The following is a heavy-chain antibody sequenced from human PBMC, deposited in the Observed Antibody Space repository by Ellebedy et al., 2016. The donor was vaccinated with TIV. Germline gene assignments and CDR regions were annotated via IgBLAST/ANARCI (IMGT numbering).Heavy chain of an antibody. CDR1: GFTFSSNW. CDR2: ISPDGSST. CDR3: ASTMFTVITPV. Sequence: GESLKISCATSGFTFSSNWMHWVRQVPGKGLVWVSHISPDGSSTSYADSVKGRFTISRDKAKNTLYLQMNSLRVEDTGVFYCASTMFTVITPVWGQGTLVTVSS. J-gene: IGHJ4*02. V-gene: IGHV3-74*01. D-gene: IGHD3-3*01.